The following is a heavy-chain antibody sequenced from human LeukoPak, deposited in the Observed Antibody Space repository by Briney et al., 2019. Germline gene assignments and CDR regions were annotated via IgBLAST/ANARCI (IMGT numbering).Heavy chain of an antibody. CDR1: GYTFTSYG. Sequence: ASVKVSCKASGYTFTSYGISWVRQAPGQGLEWMGWISAYNGNTNYAQKFQGGVTMTTDTSTSTTYMDLRSLRSDDTAVYYCARVIAVAGTSWFDPWGQGTLVTVSS. D-gene: IGHD6-19*01. J-gene: IGHJ5*02. CDR2: ISAYNGNT. V-gene: IGHV1-18*01. CDR3: ARVIAVAGTSWFDP.